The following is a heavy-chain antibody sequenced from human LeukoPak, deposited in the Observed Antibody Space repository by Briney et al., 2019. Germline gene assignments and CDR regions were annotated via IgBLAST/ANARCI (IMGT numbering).Heavy chain of an antibody. CDR2: VRDTGTS. CDR3: ATIKRGSVFGYFDF. D-gene: IGHD5-12*01. CDR1: GASISSHY. V-gene: IGHV4-59*11. Sequence: SKTLSLTCTVSGASISSHYWSWIRQPPGLGLEWIAYVRDTGTSEDNPSLSSRVTLSADTFKNQLSLRLSSVTAADTAVYYCATIKRGSVFGYFDFWGQGILVTVSS. J-gene: IGHJ4*02.